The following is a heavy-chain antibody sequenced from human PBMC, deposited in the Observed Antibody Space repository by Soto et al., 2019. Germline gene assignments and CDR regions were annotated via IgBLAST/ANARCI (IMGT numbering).Heavy chain of an antibody. V-gene: IGHV3-30*03. CDR3: ARQGQVPYFDL. CDR2: ISYDGSNK. Sequence: GSLRLSCAASGFTFSSYGMRWVRQAPGKGLEWVAVISYDGSNKYYADSVKGRFTISRDKSKNSLYLQMNNLRAEDTAVYYCARQGQVPYFDLWGQGTLVTVSS. CDR1: GFTFSSYG. J-gene: IGHJ4*02.